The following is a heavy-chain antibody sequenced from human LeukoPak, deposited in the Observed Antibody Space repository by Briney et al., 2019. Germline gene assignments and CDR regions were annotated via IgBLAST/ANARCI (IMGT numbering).Heavy chain of an antibody. D-gene: IGHD3-10*01. J-gene: IGHJ5*02. V-gene: IGHV5-51*01. CDR1: GYSFTSSW. Sequence: KDGESLKISCQASGYSFTSSWIGWARQMPGKGLEWMAIINPGDSDTRYSPSFQGQVTISADKSISTVCLQWGSLKASDTAMYYCARQPGAGWFDPWGQGTLVTVSS. CDR2: INPGDSDT. CDR3: ARQPGAGWFDP.